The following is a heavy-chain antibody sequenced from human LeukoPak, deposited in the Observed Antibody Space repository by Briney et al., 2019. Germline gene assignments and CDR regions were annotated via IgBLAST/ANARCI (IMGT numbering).Heavy chain of an antibody. CDR1: GDSISSGADY. Sequence: PSETLSLTCSVSGDSISSGADYWSWIRQHPGKGLEWIGYIYYSGSTYYNPSLKSRVTISLDTSKNQFSLKLSSVTAADTAVYYCARDYHDSTGYYNYCDYWGQGTPVTVSS. D-gene: IGHD3-22*01. V-gene: IGHV4-31*03. J-gene: IGHJ4*02. CDR2: IYYSGST. CDR3: ARDYHDSTGYYNYCDY.